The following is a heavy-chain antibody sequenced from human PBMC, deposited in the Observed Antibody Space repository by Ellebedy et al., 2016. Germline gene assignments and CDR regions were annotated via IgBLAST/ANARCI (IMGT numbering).Heavy chain of an antibody. D-gene: IGHD6-19*01. CDR1: GYTFTSYG. V-gene: IGHV1-18*01. CDR3: ARDVPVAGTDYYYYYGMDV. J-gene: IGHJ6*02. CDR2: ISAYNGNR. Sequence: ASVQVSCKASGYTFTSYGISWVRQAPGQGLEWMGWISAYNGNRNYAQKFQGRVTMTTDTSTSTAYMELRSLRSDATAVYYCARDVPVAGTDYYYYYGMDVWGQGTTVTVSS.